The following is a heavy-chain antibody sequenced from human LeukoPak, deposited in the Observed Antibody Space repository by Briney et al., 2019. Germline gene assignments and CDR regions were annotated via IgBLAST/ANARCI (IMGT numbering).Heavy chain of an antibody. CDR2: INAGNGNT. J-gene: IGHJ4*02. CDR3: ARGRTIVGASTY. D-gene: IGHD1-26*01. Sequence: ASVKVSCKASGYTFTSYAMHWVRQAPGQRLEWMGWINAGNGNTKYSQKFQGRVTMTRNTSISTAYMELSSLRSEDTAVYYCARGRTIVGASTYWGQGTLVTVSS. V-gene: IGHV1-3*01. CDR1: GYTFTSYA.